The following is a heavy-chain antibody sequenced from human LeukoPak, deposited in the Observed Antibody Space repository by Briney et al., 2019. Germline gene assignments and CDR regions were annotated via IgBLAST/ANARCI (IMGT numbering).Heavy chain of an antibody. CDR3: ARALGYCSGGSCYYEGLGY. CDR2: INHSGST. J-gene: IGHJ4*02. CDR1: GGSISSGGYY. V-gene: IGHV4-34*01. Sequence: SETLSLTCAVSGGSISSGGYYWSWIRQPPGKGLEWIGEINHSGSTNYNPSLKSRVTISVDTSKNQFSLKLSSVTAADTAVYYCARALGYCSGGSCYYEGLGYWGQGTLVTVSS. D-gene: IGHD2-15*01.